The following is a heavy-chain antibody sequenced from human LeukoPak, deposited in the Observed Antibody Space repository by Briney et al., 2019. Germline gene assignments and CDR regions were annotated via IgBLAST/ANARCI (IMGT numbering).Heavy chain of an antibody. CDR2: IYLSGNT. CDR1: GGSISSYH. CDR3: ASYTTVTTEYVY. V-gene: IGHV4-4*07. Sequence: SETLSLTCTVSGGSISSYHWSWIRKPAGKGLEWIGRIYLSGNTNFNPSLKSRLTMSVDTSKNQVSLKMRSLTAADTAVYYCASYTTVTTEYVYWGQGTLVTVSS. D-gene: IGHD4-17*01. J-gene: IGHJ4*02.